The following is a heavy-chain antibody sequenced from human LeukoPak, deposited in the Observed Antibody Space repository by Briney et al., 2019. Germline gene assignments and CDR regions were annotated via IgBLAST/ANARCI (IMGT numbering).Heavy chain of an antibody. CDR1: GYTFTSYD. J-gene: IGHJ4*02. CDR3: ARGRSKSLGTVNAFIH. V-gene: IGHV1-8*01. D-gene: IGHD4-17*01. CDR2: MNPNSGNT. Sequence: ASVKVSYKASGYTFTSYDINWVRQATGQGLEWMGWMNPNSGNTGYAQKFQGRVTMTRNTSISTAYMELSSLRSEDTAVYYCARGRSKSLGTVNAFIHWGQGTLVTVSS.